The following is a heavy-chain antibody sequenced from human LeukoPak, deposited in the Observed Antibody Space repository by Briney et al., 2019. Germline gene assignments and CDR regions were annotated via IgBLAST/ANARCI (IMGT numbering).Heavy chain of an antibody. D-gene: IGHD1-26*01. V-gene: IGHV4-4*09. CDR1: GGSISSYY. CDR2: IYTSGST. Sequence: SETLSLTCTVSGGSISSYYWSWIRQPPGKGLEWIGYIYTSGSTNYKPSLKSRVTISVDTSKNQFSLKLSSVTAADTAVYYCARDLGATDYWGQGTLVTVSS. CDR3: ARDLGATDY. J-gene: IGHJ4*02.